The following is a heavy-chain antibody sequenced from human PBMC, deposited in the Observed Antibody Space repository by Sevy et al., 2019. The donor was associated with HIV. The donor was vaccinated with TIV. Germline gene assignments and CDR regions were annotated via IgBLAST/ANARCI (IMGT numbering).Heavy chain of an antibody. V-gene: IGHV3-23*01. Sequence: GGSLRLSCMTSGFTFTRYTMTWVRQAPRKGLEWVSTFCFGDGKMYYADSVKGRFTFSRDISKNTVYLQMNSLRADDTAVYYCAREGCTKPHDYWGQGTLVTVSS. CDR1: GFTFTRYT. J-gene: IGHJ4*02. CDR2: FCFGDGKM. CDR3: AREGCTKPHDY. D-gene: IGHD2-8*01.